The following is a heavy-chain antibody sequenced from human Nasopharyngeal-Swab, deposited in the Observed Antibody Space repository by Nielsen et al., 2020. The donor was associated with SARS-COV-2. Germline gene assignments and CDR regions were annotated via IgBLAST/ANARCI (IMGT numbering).Heavy chain of an antibody. CDR1: GGSISSSSYY. D-gene: IGHD2-8*02. Sequence: GSLRLSCTVSGGSISSSSYYWGWIRQPPGKGLEWIGSIYYSGSTYYNPSLKSRVTISVDTSKNQFSLKLSSVTAADTAVYYCARQDPSYWSFDYWGQETLVTVSS. CDR2: IYYSGST. J-gene: IGHJ4*02. V-gene: IGHV4-39*01. CDR3: ARQDPSYWSFDY.